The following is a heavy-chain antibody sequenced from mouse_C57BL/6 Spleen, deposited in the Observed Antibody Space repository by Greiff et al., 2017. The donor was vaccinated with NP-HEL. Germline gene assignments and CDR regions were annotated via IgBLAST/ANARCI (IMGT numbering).Heavy chain of an antibody. J-gene: IGHJ2*01. CDR1: GFTFSSYT. V-gene: IGHV5-9*01. CDR3: ARQGLRRGFDY. D-gene: IGHD2-4*01. Sequence: EVQRVESGGGLVKPGGSLKLSCAASGFTFSSYTMSWVRQTPEKRLEWVATISGGGGNTYYPDSVKGRFTISRDNAKNTLYLQMSSLRSEDTALYYCARQGLRRGFDYWGQGTTLTVSS. CDR2: ISGGGGNT.